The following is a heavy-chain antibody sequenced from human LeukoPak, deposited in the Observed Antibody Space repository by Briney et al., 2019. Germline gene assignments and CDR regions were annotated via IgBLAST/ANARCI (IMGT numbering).Heavy chain of an antibody. CDR1: GGSFSGYY. CDR2: INHSGST. D-gene: IGHD2-15*01. V-gene: IGHV4-34*01. Sequence: SETLSLTCAVYGGSFSGYYWSWIRQPPGKGLEWIGEINHSGSTNYNPPLKSRVTISVDTSKNQFSLKLSSVTAADTAVYYCARGLIVENWFDPWGQGTLVTVSS. J-gene: IGHJ5*02. CDR3: ARGLIVENWFDP.